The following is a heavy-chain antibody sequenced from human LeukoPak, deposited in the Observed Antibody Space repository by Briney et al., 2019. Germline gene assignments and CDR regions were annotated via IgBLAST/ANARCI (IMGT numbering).Heavy chain of an antibody. CDR1: GFTFTSYA. CDR2: ITGSGGSK. CDR3: AKVTVTGTRGFDY. D-gene: IGHD6-19*01. J-gene: IGHJ4*02. Sequence: GSLRLSCAGSGFTFTSYAMIWVRQAPGKGLEWVSSITGSGGSKYYADSVKDRFTISRDNSENTLYLQMNSLRAEDTAVYYCAKVTVTGTRGFDYWGQGTLVTVSS. V-gene: IGHV3-23*01.